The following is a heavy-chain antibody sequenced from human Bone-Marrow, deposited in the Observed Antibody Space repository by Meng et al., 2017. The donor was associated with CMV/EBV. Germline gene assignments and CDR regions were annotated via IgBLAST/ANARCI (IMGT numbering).Heavy chain of an antibody. V-gene: IGHV3-9*01. D-gene: IGHD1-14*01. CDR3: AREPPEHFFFDS. J-gene: IGHJ5*01. CDR1: GFTFDDYA. CDR2: ISWNSGSI. Sequence: SLKISCAASGFTFDDYAMHWVRQAPGKGLEWVSGISWNSGSIGYADSVKGRFTISRDNAKNSLYLQMNSLRAEDTAVYYCAREPPEHFFFDSWGQGALVTVSS.